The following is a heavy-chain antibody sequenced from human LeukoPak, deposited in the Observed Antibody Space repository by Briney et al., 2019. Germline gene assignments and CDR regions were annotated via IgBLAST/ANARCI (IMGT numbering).Heavy chain of an antibody. CDR3: ASARWRYGSVDY. Sequence: SETLSLTCNVSGGSIRGYYWSWIRQPPGKGLEWIGYIYSSGSTNYNPSLKSRVTMSVDTSKNQFSLKVSSVTAADTAVYYCASARWRYGSVDYWGQGTLVTVSS. V-gene: IGHV4-59*01. CDR1: GGSIRGYY. CDR2: IYSSGST. D-gene: IGHD3-10*01. J-gene: IGHJ4*02.